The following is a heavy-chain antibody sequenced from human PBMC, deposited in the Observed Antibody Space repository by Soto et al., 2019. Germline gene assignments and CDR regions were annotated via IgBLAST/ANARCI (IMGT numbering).Heavy chain of an antibody. J-gene: IGHJ6*02. D-gene: IGHD3-3*01. V-gene: IGHV4-34*01. Sequence: PSETLSLTCAVYGGSFSGYYWSWIRQPPGKGLERIGEINHSGSTNYNPSLKSRVTISVDTSKNQFSLKLSSVTAADTAVYYCARNGSYYDFWSGYYFGGGMDVWGQGTTVTVSS. CDR1: GGSFSGYY. CDR3: ARNGSYYDFWSGYYFGGGMDV. CDR2: INHSGST.